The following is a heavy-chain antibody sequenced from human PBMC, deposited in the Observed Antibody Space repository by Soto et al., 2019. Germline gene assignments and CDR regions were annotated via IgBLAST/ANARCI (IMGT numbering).Heavy chain of an antibody. CDR1: GFTFSSSG. D-gene: IGHD3-10*01. Sequence: QVPLVESGGGVVQPGRSLRLSCAASGFTFSSSGLHWVRQAPGKGLEWVAVISYDGSNKYYADSVKGRFTISRDNSKNTLYLQMNSLRAEDTAVYYCAKTKSMVRGVIDYWGQGTLVTVSS. V-gene: IGHV3-30*18. CDR2: ISYDGSNK. CDR3: AKTKSMVRGVIDY. J-gene: IGHJ4*02.